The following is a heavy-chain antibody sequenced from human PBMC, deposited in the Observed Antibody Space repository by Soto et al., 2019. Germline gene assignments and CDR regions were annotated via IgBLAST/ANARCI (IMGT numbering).Heavy chain of an antibody. CDR1: GGSISSGGYY. J-gene: IGHJ3*02. Sequence: PSETLSLTCTVSGGSISSGGYYWSWIRQHPGKGLEWIGYIYYSGSTYYNPSLKSRVTISVDTSKNQFSLKLSSVTAADTAVYYCARDKVNYGSGGYYTANDAFDIWGQGTMVTVSS. CDR2: IYYSGST. D-gene: IGHD3-10*01. CDR3: ARDKVNYGSGGYYTANDAFDI. V-gene: IGHV4-31*03.